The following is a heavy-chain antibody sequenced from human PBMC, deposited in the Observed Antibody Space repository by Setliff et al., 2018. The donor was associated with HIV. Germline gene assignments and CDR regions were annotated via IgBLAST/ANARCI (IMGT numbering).Heavy chain of an antibody. Sequence: ASVKVSCKASGYTFTSYAIHWVRQAPGQRLEWMGWINAGNGNTKYSQKFQGRVTSTRDTSASTVYMELSSLRSEDTAVYYCARDLADDSSGGGFGYFDYWGRGTLVTVSS. CDR3: ARDLADDSSGGGFGYFDY. V-gene: IGHV1-3*01. J-gene: IGHJ4*02. CDR1: GYTFTSYA. D-gene: IGHD3-22*01. CDR2: INAGNGNT.